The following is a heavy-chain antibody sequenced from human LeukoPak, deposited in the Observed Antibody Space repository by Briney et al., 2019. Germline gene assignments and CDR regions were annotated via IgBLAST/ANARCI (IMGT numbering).Heavy chain of an antibody. CDR1: GFTFSSYA. CDR3: ARGSKYSSSWYVDY. V-gene: IGHV3-23*01. J-gene: IGHJ4*02. D-gene: IGHD6-13*01. CDR2: ISGSAGRT. Sequence: PGGSLRLSCAASGFTFSSYAMSWVRQAPGKGLEWVSAISGSAGRTYYADSVTGRFTISRDNAKNTLYLQMNSLRVEDTAVYYCARGSKYSSSWYVDYWGQGTLVTVSS.